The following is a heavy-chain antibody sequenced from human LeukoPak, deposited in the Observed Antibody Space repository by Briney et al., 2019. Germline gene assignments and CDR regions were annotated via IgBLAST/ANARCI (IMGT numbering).Heavy chain of an antibody. CDR1: GFTFSSYS. CDR2: ISSSSSYI. Sequence: GGSLRLSCAASGFTFSSYSMNWVRQAPGKGLEWVSSISSSSSYIYYADSVKGRFTISRDNAKNSLYLQMNSLRAEDTAVYYCAREVDTAMVTGDYYYMDVWGKGTTVTASS. V-gene: IGHV3-21*01. D-gene: IGHD5-18*01. CDR3: AREVDTAMVTGDYYYMDV. J-gene: IGHJ6*03.